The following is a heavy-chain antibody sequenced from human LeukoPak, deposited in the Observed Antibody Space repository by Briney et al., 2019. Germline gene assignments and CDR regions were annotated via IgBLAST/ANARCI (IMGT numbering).Heavy chain of an antibody. CDR1: GGSISSGGYS. CDR3: ARAFYASESTGTHYYYGMDV. V-gene: IGHV4-30-2*01. J-gene: IGHJ6*02. D-gene: IGHD1-1*01. Sequence: SQTLSLTCAVSGGSISSGGYSWSWIRQPPGKGLEWIGYIYHSGSTYYNPSLKSRVTISVDRSKNQFSLKLSSVTAADTAVYYCARAFYASESTGTHYYYGMDVWGQGTTVTVSS. CDR2: IYHSGST.